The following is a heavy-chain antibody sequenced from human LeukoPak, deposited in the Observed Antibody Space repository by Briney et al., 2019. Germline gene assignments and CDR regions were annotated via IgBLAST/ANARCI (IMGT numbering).Heavy chain of an antibody. J-gene: IGHJ4*02. D-gene: IGHD5-24*01. CDR1: GGTFSSYA. Sequence: SVKVSCKASGGTFSSYAISWVRQAPGQGLEWMGGIIPIFGTANYAQKFQGRLTITADESTSTAYMELSSLRSEDTAVYYCARSVEPGTITGYFDYWGQGTLVTVSS. CDR3: ARSVEPGTITGYFDY. CDR2: IIPIFGTA. V-gene: IGHV1-69*01.